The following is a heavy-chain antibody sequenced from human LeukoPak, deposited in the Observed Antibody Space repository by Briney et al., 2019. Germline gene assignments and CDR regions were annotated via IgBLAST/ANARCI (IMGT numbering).Heavy chain of an antibody. Sequence: ASVKVSCKASGYTFTSYYMHWVRQAPGQGLEWMGIINPSGGSTSYAQKFQGRVTMTRDMSTSTVYMELSSLRSEDTAVYYCATEEIVGATIGSVRLDYWGQGTLVTVSS. CDR2: INPSGGST. D-gene: IGHD1-26*01. V-gene: IGHV1-46*01. CDR3: ATEEIVGATIGSVRLDY. J-gene: IGHJ4*02. CDR1: GYTFTSYY.